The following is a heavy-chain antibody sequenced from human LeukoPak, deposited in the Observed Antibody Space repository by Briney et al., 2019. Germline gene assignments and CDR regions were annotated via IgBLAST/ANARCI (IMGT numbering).Heavy chain of an antibody. CDR1: GYTFTSYD. J-gene: IGHJ6*03. D-gene: IGHD3-22*01. CDR2: MNPNSGNT. V-gene: IGHV1-8*01. CDR3: ARVIPDDSSVYYYNYYYYMDV. Sequence: GASVKVSCKASGYTFTSYDINWVRQATGQGIEWMGWMNPNSGNTGYAQKFQGRVTMTRNTSTSTVIMELSSLRSEDTAEYYCARVIPDDSSVYYYNYYYYMDVWGKGTTVTVSS.